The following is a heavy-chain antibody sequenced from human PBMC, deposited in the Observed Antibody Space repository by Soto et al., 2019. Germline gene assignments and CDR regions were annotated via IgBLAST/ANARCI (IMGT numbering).Heavy chain of an antibody. CDR3: ERGRSHFYCSSTSCYVVDY. V-gene: IGHV4-34*01. J-gene: IGHJ4*01. D-gene: IGHD2-2*01. CDR2: INHSGST. CDR1: GGSFSGYY. Sequence: SETLSLTCAVYGGSFSGYYWSWIRQPPGKGLEWIGEINHSGSTNYNPSLKSRVTISVDTSKNQFSLKLSSVTTADTAVYYCERGRSHFYCSSTSCYVVDYWGQGTLVTVSS.